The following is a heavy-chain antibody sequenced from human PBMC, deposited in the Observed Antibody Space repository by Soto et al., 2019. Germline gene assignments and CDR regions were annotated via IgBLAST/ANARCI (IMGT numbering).Heavy chain of an antibody. J-gene: IGHJ4*02. CDR3: ARDSGVAVAGTSLDY. V-gene: IGHV3-53*04. Sequence: EVQLVESGGGLVQPGGSLRLSCAASGFTVSSSYMSWVRQAPGKGLEWVSVIYSGGSTYYADSVKGRFILSRHNSKNTLYLQMNSLRAEDTAVYYCARDSGVAVAGTSLDYWGQGTRVTVSS. CDR1: GFTVSSSY. CDR2: IYSGGST. D-gene: IGHD6-19*01.